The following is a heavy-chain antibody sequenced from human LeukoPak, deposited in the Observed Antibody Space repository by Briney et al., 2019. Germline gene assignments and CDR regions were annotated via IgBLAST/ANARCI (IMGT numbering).Heavy chain of an antibody. CDR2: VTGSDGDT. Sequence: SGGSLRLSCAASGFTFSSVAMTWVRQAPGQGLEWLSTVTGSDGDTYYADPVQGRFTISRDYSRHTLSLQMNGLRADDTGTYYCAKGPRHYSGYHPVYWGQGTLVTVSS. J-gene: IGHJ4*02. D-gene: IGHD5-12*01. V-gene: IGHV3-23*01. CDR1: GFTFSSVA. CDR3: AKGPRHYSGYHPVY.